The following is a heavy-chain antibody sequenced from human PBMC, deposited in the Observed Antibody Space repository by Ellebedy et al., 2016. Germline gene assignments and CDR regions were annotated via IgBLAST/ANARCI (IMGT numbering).Heavy chain of an antibody. CDR3: AKDRGTTMTVSDY. CDR2: ISGSGGST. J-gene: IGHJ4*02. D-gene: IGHD3-22*01. CDR1: GFTFSSYA. V-gene: IGHV3-23*01. Sequence: GGSLRLSCAASGFTFSSYAMNWVRQAPGKGLEWVSGISGSGGSTYYAESVKGRFTISRDNSKNTLYLQMNSPRAEDTAVYYCAKDRGTTMTVSDYWGQGTLVTVSS.